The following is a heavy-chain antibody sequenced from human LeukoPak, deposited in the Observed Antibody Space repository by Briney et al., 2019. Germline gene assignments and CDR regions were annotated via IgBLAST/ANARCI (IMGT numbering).Heavy chain of an antibody. J-gene: IGHJ3*02. CDR3: AKVDSATHKNASDI. CDR2: VSGSGYST. V-gene: IGHV3-23*01. Sequence: GGSLRLSCAASGFIFSSYAMGWVRQAPGKGLEWVSTVSGSGYSTYYADSVKGRFTISRDNSKNTLYLQMNSLRAEDTAVYYCAKVDSATHKNASDIWGQGTMVTVSS. D-gene: IGHD1-1*01. CDR1: GFIFSSYA.